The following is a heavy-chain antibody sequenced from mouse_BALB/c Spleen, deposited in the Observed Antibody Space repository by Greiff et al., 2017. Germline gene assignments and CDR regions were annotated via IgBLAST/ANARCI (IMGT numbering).Heavy chain of an antibody. CDR1: GFTFSNYW. Sequence: EVQVVESGGGLVQPGGSMKLSCVASGFTFSNYWMNWVRQSPEKGLEWVAEIRLKSNNYATHYAESVKGRFTISRDDSKSSAYLQMNNLRAEDTGIYYGTRHDGYYVDDAMDYWGQGTSVTVAS. CDR3: TRHDGYYVDDAMDY. J-gene: IGHJ4*01. CDR2: IRLKSNNYAT. V-gene: IGHV6-6*02. D-gene: IGHD2-3*01.